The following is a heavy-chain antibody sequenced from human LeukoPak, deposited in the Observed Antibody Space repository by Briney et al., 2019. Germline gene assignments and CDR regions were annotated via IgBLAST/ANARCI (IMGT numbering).Heavy chain of an antibody. V-gene: IGHV1-69*13. Sequence: EASVKVSCKASGGTFSSYAISWVRQAPGQGLEWMGGIIPIFGTANYAQKFQGRVTITADESTSTAYMELSSLRSEDTAVYYCARGDSGSYQDWGQGTLVTVSS. J-gene: IGHJ4*02. CDR2: IIPIFGTA. CDR3: ARGDSGSYQD. D-gene: IGHD1-26*01. CDR1: GGTFSSYA.